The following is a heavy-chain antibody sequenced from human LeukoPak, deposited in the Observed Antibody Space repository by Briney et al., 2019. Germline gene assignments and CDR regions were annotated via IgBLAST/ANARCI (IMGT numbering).Heavy chain of an antibody. CDR2: ISSSGSTI. CDR3: ARNPRSSGYSNFDY. J-gene: IGHJ4*02. D-gene: IGHD3-22*01. CDR1: GFTFSSYE. Sequence: GGSLRLSCAASGFTFSSYEMNWVRQAPGKGLEWVSYISSSGSTIYYADSVKGRFTISRDNAKNSLYLQMNSLRAEDTAVYYCARNPRSSGYSNFDYWGQGTLVTVSS. V-gene: IGHV3-48*03.